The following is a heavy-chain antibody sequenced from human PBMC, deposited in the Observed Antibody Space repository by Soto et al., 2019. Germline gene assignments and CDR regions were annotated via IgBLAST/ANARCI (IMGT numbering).Heavy chain of an antibody. J-gene: IGHJ2*01. Sequence: EVQLLESGGGLVQPGGSLRPSCAASGFTFISYAMNWVRQAPGKGLQWVSAISGGGDATFYADSVKGRFTFSRDNSRNTVTLQMNSLGADDTAVYYCARKVPGSTTLPDYWYFDLWGRGTLVTVSS. CDR2: ISGGGDAT. V-gene: IGHV3-23*01. CDR3: ARKVPGSTTLPDYWYFDL. D-gene: IGHD3-10*01. CDR1: GFTFISYA.